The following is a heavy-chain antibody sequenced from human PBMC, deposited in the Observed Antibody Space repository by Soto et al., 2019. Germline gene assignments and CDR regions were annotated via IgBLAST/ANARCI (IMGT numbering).Heavy chain of an antibody. Sequence: ASVKVSCKASGYTFTSYGISWVRQAPGQGLEWMGWISAYNGNTNYAQKLQGRVTMTTDTSTSTAYMELRSLRSDDTAVYYCARDRGRIAARPSSDYWGQGTLVTSPQ. V-gene: IGHV1-18*01. CDR2: ISAYNGNT. D-gene: IGHD6-6*01. CDR3: ARDRGRIAARPSSDY. CDR1: GYTFTSYG. J-gene: IGHJ4*02.